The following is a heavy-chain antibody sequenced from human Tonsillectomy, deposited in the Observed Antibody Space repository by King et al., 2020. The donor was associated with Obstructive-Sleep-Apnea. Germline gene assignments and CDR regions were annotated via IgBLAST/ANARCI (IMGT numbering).Heavy chain of an antibody. CDR3: ARGDRGAFDI. CDR1: GFTFSSYA. CDR2: ISYDGSNK. V-gene: IGHV3-30*04. D-gene: IGHD1-14*01. Sequence: VQLVESGGGVVQPGRSLRLSCAASGFTFSSYAMHWVRQAPGKGLEWVAVISYDGSNKYYADSVKGRFTISRDNSKNTLYLQMNSLRPEDTAVYYCARGDRGAFDIWGQGTMVTVSS. J-gene: IGHJ3*02.